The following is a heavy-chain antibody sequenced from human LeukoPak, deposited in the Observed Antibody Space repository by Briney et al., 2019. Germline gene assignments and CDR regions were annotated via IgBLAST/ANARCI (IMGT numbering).Heavy chain of an antibody. CDR2: INAYSGNT. V-gene: IGHV1-18*01. D-gene: IGHD3-16*02. Sequence: ASVKVSCKASGYTFTSYGISWVRQAPGQGLEWMGWINAYSGNTNYAQKLQGRVTMTTDTSTSTAYMELRSLRSDDTAVYYCARQELRLGELSFPWGQGTLVTVSS. CDR1: GYTFTSYG. CDR3: ARQELRLGELSFP. J-gene: IGHJ5*02.